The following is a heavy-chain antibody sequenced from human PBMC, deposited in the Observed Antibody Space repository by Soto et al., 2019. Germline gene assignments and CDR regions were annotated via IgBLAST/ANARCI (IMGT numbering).Heavy chain of an antibody. V-gene: IGHV3-48*03. CDR1: GFTFSSYE. J-gene: IGHJ6*02. CDR3: ARSITMVRGVITYYYYGMDV. Sequence: LSLTCAASGFTFSSYEMNWVRQAPGKGLEWVSYISSSGSTIYYADSVKGRFTISRDNAKNSLYLQMNSLRAEDTAVYYCARSITMVRGVITYYYYGMDVWGQGTTVTVSS. CDR2: ISSSGSTI. D-gene: IGHD3-10*01.